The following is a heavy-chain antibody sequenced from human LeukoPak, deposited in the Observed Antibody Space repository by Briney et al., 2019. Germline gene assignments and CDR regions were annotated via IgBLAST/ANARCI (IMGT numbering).Heavy chain of an antibody. CDR2: IIPIFGTA. CDR3: AREVAPRYSNWFDP. CDR1: GGTFSSYA. V-gene: IGHV1-69*13. Sequence: GASVKVSCKASGGTFSSYAISWVRQAPGQGLEWMGGIIPIFGTANYAQKFQGRVTITADESTSTTYMELSSLRSEDTAVYYCAREVAPRYSNWFDPWGQGTLVTVS. J-gene: IGHJ5*02. D-gene: IGHD1-1*01.